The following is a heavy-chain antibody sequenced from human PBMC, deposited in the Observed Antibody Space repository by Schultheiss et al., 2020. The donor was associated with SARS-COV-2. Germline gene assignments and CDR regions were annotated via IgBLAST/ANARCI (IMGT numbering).Heavy chain of an antibody. CDR3: AREYCGGDCYIDY. CDR2: INPNSGGT. D-gene: IGHD2-21*01. V-gene: IGHV1-2*02. Sequence: ASVKVSCKASGYTFTGYYMHWVRQAPGQGLEWMGWINPNSGGTNYAQKFEGRVTMTRDTSISTAYMELTRLKSDDTAVYYCAREYCGGDCYIDYWGQGTLVTVSS. CDR1: GYTFTGYY. J-gene: IGHJ4*02.